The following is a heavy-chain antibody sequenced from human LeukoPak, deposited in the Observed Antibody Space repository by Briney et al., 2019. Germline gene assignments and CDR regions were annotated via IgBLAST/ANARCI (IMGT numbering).Heavy chain of an antibody. J-gene: IGHJ4*02. D-gene: IGHD3-22*01. V-gene: IGHV4-31*03. CDR1: SGSISNGGYY. CDR2: IYYTGST. CDR3: ARIGVYYYDTSGYYFDY. Sequence: SETLSLTCTVSSGSISNGGYYWSWVRQHPGKGLEWIGYIYYTGSTSYNPSLKSRLTISADTSENQFSLKLCSVTAADTAVYYCARIGVYYYDTSGYYFDYWGQGTLVTVSS.